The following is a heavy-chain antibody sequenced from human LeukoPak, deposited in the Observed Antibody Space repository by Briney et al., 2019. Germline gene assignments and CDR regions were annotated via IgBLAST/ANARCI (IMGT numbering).Heavy chain of an antibody. CDR3: ARHGILTDHSIRY. CDR1: GGSLTTNAFY. CDR2: VYYTGIT. D-gene: IGHD3-9*01. Sequence: SETLSLTCTLSGGSLTTNAFYWGWIRQPPGKGLEWIGTVYYTGITHYNPSLKSRITISVDTSKNHFSLNLTSVTAADTAVYFCARHGILTDHSIRYWGQGLLVTVSS. V-gene: IGHV4-39*01. J-gene: IGHJ4*02.